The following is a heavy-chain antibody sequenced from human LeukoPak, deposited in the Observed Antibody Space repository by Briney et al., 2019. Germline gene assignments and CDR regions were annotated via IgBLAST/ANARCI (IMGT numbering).Heavy chain of an antibody. J-gene: IGHJ3*02. Sequence: PGGSLRLSCAASGFTFTTPAMTWVRQAPGKGLEWVSGISGSGVTDYADSVKGRFTISRDNSKNTLYLQINSLRAEDTAVYYCAKQIAARGLGAFDIWGQGTMVTVSS. V-gene: IGHV3-23*01. CDR1: GFTFTTPA. CDR2: ISGSGVT. CDR3: AKQIAARGLGAFDI. D-gene: IGHD6-13*01.